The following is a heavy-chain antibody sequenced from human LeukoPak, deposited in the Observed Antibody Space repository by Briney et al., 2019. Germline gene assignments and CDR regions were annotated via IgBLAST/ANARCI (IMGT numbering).Heavy chain of an antibody. J-gene: IGHJ6*03. D-gene: IGHD6-13*01. Sequence: SETLSLTCTVSGGSISSSSYYWVWIRQPPGKGLEWIGSVYYSGSTYYSPSLKSRVTISIDTSKTQFSLKLSSVTAADTAVYYCARGGQQLSSYYYYYYMDVWGKGTTVTISS. CDR3: ARGGQQLSSYYYYYYMDV. CDR2: VYYSGST. CDR1: GGSISSSSYY. V-gene: IGHV4-39*07.